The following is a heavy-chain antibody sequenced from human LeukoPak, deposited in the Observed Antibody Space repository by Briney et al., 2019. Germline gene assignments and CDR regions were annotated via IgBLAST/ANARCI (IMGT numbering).Heavy chain of an antibody. D-gene: IGHD3-16*01. V-gene: IGHV4-4*07. CDR1: GESVSTYY. Sequence: PSETLSLTCSVSGESVSTYYWSWIRQPAGKGLEWIGRIFVSGKTDLTPSLESRVTMSLDIPKNQFSLKLSSVTAADTAVYYCASQGVNYNWFDPWAREPWSPSPQ. CDR2: IFVSGKT. CDR3: ASQGVNYNWFDP. J-gene: IGHJ5*02.